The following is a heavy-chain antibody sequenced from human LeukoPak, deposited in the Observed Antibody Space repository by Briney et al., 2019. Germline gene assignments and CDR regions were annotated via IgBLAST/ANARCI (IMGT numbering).Heavy chain of an antibody. Sequence: SETLSLTRIVSGGSTSSYYWSWIRQPAGKGLEWIGRIYTSGITNHNPSLKSRVTMSLDTSKSQISLHLSSVTAADTAVYYCAATRSDDYGLDYWGQGTLVTVSS. CDR1: GGSTSSYY. D-gene: IGHD4-17*01. J-gene: IGHJ4*02. CDR3: AATRSDDYGLDY. CDR2: IYTSGIT. V-gene: IGHV4-4*07.